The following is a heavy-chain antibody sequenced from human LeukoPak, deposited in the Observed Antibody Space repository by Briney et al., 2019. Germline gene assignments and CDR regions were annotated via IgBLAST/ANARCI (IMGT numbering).Heavy chain of an antibody. J-gene: IGHJ4*02. D-gene: IGHD6-6*01. CDR3: ARAYSRSRFDY. CDR2: IDPSDSYN. Sequence: GESLKISCKGSGYNFTNYWISWVRQMPGKGLEWMGTIDPSDSYNNYSPSFQGHVTISANKSISTAYLQWSSLKASDTAMYYCARAYSRSRFDYWGQGTLVTVSS. V-gene: IGHV5-10-1*01. CDR1: GYNFTNYW.